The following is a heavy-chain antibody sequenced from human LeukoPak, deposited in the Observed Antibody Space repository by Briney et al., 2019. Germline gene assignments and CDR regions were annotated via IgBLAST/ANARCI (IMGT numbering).Heavy chain of an antibody. Sequence: GESLRISCKGSGYTFSSYWIGWVRQMPGKGVEWMGIIYPGDSDTRYSPSLQGQVTISVDTSIGTAYLQWSSLKASDTAIYYCARQNDFRLDYWGQGTLVTVSS. J-gene: IGHJ4*02. CDR2: IYPGDSDT. D-gene: IGHD3-3*01. CDR3: ARQNDFRLDY. CDR1: GYTFSSYW. V-gene: IGHV5-51*01.